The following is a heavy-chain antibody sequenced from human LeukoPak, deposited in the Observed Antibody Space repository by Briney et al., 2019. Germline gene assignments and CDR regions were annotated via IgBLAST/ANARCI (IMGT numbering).Heavy chain of an antibody. Sequence: ASVKVSCKAYGYTFMSHGISWVRQAPGQGLEWMGWISGSSSNTNYAQRLQGRVTMTTDTSTTTAYMELSRLRSDDTAVYYCAIVVITTGNWGQGTLVTVSS. CDR2: ISGSSSNT. V-gene: IGHV1-18*01. J-gene: IGHJ4*02. CDR1: GYTFMSHG. D-gene: IGHD3-22*01. CDR3: AIVVITTGN.